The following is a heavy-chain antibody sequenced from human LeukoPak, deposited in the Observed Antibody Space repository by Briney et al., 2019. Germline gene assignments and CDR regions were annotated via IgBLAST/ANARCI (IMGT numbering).Heavy chain of an antibody. CDR1: GYTFTSYY. D-gene: IGHD5-24*01. CDR2: INPGGGST. Sequence: ASVKVSCKASGYTFTSYYMHWVRQAPGQGLEWMGIINPGGGSTSYAQKFQGRVTMTRDMSTSTVYMELSSLRSEDTAVYYCASRSARENMDVWGKGTTVTVSS. CDR3: ASRSARENMDV. V-gene: IGHV1-46*01. J-gene: IGHJ6*03.